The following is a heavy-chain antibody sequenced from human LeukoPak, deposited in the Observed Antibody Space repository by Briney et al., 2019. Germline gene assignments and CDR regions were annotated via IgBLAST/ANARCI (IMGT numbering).Heavy chain of an antibody. D-gene: IGHD3-22*01. Sequence: GRTLSLSCAASGFTFSSYAMHWIRQAPGKGLEWVAGISTGGSNKYYADSVKGRFTISRDNSKSTLYLQMSSLRAEDTAVYYCARGSTRITMIVVVPGFDYWGQGSLVTVSS. CDR1: GFTFSSYA. V-gene: IGHV3-30-3*01. CDR3: ARGSTRITMIVVVPGFDY. J-gene: IGHJ4*02. CDR2: ISTGGSNK.